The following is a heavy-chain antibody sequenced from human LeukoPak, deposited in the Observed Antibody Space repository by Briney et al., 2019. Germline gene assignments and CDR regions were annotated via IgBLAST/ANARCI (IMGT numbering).Heavy chain of an antibody. Sequence: ASVKVSCKASGYTFTSYGISWVRQAPGQGLEWMGWISAYNGNTNYAQKLQGRVTMTTDTSTSTAYMELRSLRSDDTAVYYCARDEPYDSSGYYSAFDIWGQGTMVTVSS. V-gene: IGHV1-18*01. CDR3: ARDEPYDSSGYYSAFDI. CDR2: ISAYNGNT. J-gene: IGHJ3*02. CDR1: GYTFTSYG. D-gene: IGHD3-22*01.